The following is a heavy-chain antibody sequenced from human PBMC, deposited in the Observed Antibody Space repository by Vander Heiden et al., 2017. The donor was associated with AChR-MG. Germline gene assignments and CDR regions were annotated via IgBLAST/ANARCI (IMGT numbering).Heavy chain of an antibody. Sequence: QVQLVEAGGGVVQPGRSLSLSRAAYGFTFSSYAMHWVRQAPGKGLEWVAVISYDGSNKYYADSVKGRFTISRDNSKNTLYLQMNSLRAEDTAVYYCARETAYCSGGSCYIWFDPWGQGTLVTVSS. CDR3: ARETAYCSGGSCYIWFDP. CDR1: GFTFSSYA. V-gene: IGHV3-30-3*01. D-gene: IGHD2-15*01. CDR2: ISYDGSNK. J-gene: IGHJ5*02.